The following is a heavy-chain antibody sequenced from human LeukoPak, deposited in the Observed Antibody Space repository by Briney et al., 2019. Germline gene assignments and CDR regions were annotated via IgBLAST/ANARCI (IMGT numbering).Heavy chain of an antibody. J-gene: IGHJ3*02. CDR1: GGSISNYY. CDR3: ARVRAYYYDSSGLGHDAFDI. V-gene: IGHV4-59*01. Sequence: SETLSLTCTVSGGSISNYYWSWIRQPPGKGLEWIGYIYYSGSTNYNPSLKSRVTISVDTSKNQFSLKLSSVTAADTAVYYCARVRAYYYDSSGLGHDAFDIWGQGTMVTVSS. D-gene: IGHD3-22*01. CDR2: IYYSGST.